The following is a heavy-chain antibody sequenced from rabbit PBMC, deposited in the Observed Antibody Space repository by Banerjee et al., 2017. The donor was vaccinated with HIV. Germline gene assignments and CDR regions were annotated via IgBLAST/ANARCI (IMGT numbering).Heavy chain of an antibody. D-gene: IGHD6-1*01. CDR1: GFSYSGGQD. CDR2: IYTGHGGT. CDR3: ARAQSGAISYGFNL. V-gene: IGHV1S45*01. J-gene: IGHJ4*01. Sequence: QEQLVESGGGLVQPEGTLTLTCKASGFSYSGGQDLCVVRQAPGKGLEWIACIYTGHGGTYYATWAKGRFTISKTSSTTVTLQMTSLTAADTATYFCARAQSGAISYGFNLWAQGPWSPS.